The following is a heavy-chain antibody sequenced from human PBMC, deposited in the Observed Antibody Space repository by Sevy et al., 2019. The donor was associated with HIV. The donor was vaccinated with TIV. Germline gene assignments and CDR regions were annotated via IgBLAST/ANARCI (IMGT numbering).Heavy chain of an antibody. CDR3: ARGLTAMVAPLFGNYMDV. CDR2: IYTSGST. Sequence: SETLSLTCTVSDGSISSGSYYWSWIRQPAGKGLEWIGRIYTSGSTNYNPSLKSRVTISVDTSKNQFSLKLSSVTAADTAVYYCARGLTAMVAPLFGNYMDVWGKGTTVTVSS. D-gene: IGHD5-18*01. J-gene: IGHJ6*03. V-gene: IGHV4-61*02. CDR1: DGSISSGSYY.